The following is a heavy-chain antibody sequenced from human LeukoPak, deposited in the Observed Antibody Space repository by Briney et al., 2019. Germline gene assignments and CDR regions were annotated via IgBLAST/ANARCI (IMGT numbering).Heavy chain of an antibody. CDR2: IYSGGGT. CDR3: ARGASRDGSGY. CDR1: GFTVSSNY. D-gene: IGHD5-24*01. V-gene: IGHV3-66*01. Sequence: GGSLRLSCAASGFTVSSNYMSWVRQAPGKGLEWVSVIYSGGGTYYADSVKGRFTISRDNSKNTLYLQMNSLRAEDTAVYYCARGASRDGSGYWGQGTLVTVSS. J-gene: IGHJ4*02.